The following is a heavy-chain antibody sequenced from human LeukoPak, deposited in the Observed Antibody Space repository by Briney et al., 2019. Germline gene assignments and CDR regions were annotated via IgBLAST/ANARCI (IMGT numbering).Heavy chain of an antibody. V-gene: IGHV1-69*01. CDR1: AVTFSTYA. Sequence: SVKVSCKASAVTFSTYAITWVRQAPGQGLEWMGGIIPSFGTVYYAQKFQGRVTITADESTSTDCMELSSLRSEDTAVYYCARDVEGRLNLLPSWGQGTLVTVSS. CDR3: ARDVEGRLNLLPS. D-gene: IGHD1-26*01. CDR2: IIPSFGTV. J-gene: IGHJ5*02.